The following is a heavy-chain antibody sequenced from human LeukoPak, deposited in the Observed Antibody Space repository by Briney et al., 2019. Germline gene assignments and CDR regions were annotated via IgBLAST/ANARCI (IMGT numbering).Heavy chain of an antibody. CDR2: IYYSGNT. J-gene: IGHJ6*02. V-gene: IGHV4-39*01. CDR3: TRQDTLTHYYVMDV. CDR1: GGSISSRDNY. D-gene: IGHD4-17*01. Sequence: PSKTLSLTCTVSGGSISSRDNYWGWFRQPPGKGLDWIGSIYYSGNTYYNPSLQSRVTISADTSKNQLTLNVSSATASDTSVYYCTRQDTLTHYYVMDVWGQGTTVTVSS.